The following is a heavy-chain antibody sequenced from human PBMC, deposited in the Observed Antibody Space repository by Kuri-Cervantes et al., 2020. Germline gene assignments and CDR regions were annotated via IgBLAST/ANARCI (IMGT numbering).Heavy chain of an antibody. J-gene: IGHJ4*02. CDR1: GFMFSSYW. CDR3: ARAGPELLLYYFDY. D-gene: IGHD3-10*01. Sequence: GESLKISCLASGFMFSSYWMSWVRQAPGKGLECVANIKPDGSEKNYVDSVKGRFTISRDNGKNTLYLQMNSLRAEDTAVYYCARAGPELLLYYFDYWGQGTLVTVSS. V-gene: IGHV3-7*01. CDR2: IKPDGSEK.